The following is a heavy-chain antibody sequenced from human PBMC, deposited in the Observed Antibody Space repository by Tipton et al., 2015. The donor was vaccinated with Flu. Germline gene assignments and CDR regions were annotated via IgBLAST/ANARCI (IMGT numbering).Heavy chain of an antibody. Sequence: SLRLSCEASGFTFSSYGMHWVRQAAGKGLEWVSGIGTSGDTYYAGSVKGRFTISRENAKNFLYLQMNSLRAGDTAVYYCARGPLPDSNWYNGMDVWGQGTTVTVFS. CDR2: IGTSGDT. V-gene: IGHV3-13*01. D-gene: IGHD6-13*01. CDR1: GFTFSSYG. J-gene: IGHJ6*02. CDR3: ARGPLPDSNWYNGMDV.